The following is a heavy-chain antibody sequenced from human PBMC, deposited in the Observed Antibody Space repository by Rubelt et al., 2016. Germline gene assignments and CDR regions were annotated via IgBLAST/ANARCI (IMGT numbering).Heavy chain of an antibody. CDR2: ISSSGSGDTI. J-gene: IGHJ6*04. V-gene: IGHV3-11*04. Sequence: KPGGSLRLSCAASGFSFSDYYMSWIRQAPGKGLEWISYISSSGSGDTIYYADSVKGRFTISRDNTKNSLYLQMNSLRAEDTAVYYCARDPIARVRFLEWLLYGDVWGKGTTVTVSS. CDR1: GFSFSDYY. D-gene: IGHD3-3*01. CDR3: ARDPIARVRFLEWLLYGDV.